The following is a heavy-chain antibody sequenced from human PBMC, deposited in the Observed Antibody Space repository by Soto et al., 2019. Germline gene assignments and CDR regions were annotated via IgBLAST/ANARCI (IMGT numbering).Heavy chain of an antibody. V-gene: IGHV3-23*01. CDR1: GFTPTTTP. CDR2: ISGTASRT. D-gene: IGHD3-9*01. J-gene: IGHJ4*02. CDR3: ATSFRYFDS. Sequence: GGSLRLSCAVSGFTPTTTPLSWVRQPPGKGLEWVTTISGTASRTYYVASVKGRFFISRDNSKNTVTLQMNNMTLDDTAVYYCATSFRYFDSWGQGTLVTVSS.